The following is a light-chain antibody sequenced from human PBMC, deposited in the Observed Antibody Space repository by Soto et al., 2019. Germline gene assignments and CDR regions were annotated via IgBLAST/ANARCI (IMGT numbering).Light chain of an antibody. Sequence: QPVLTQPPSASGTPGQRVTISCSGSSSNIGANPINLYQQLPGTAPTLLIYNNDQRPSGVPDRFSACKSGTSASLAIRGLQCEDEADYYCEAWDDSLYGAVLGGGTKLTVL. CDR3: EAWDDSLYGAV. CDR1: SSNIGANP. CDR2: NND. J-gene: IGLJ2*01. V-gene: IGLV1-44*01.